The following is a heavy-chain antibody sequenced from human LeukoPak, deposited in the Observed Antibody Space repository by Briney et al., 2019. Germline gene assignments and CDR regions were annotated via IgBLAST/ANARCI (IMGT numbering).Heavy chain of an antibody. CDR2: INPSGGSA. J-gene: IGHJ5*02. D-gene: IGHD3-22*01. CDR1: GYTFTSYY. CDR3: ARDPLYYYDSSSSGHVPQPNWLDP. V-gene: IGHV1-46*01. Sequence: ASVKVSCKASGYTFTSYYIHWVRQAPGQGLEWMGIINPSGGSASYAQQFQARVTMTRDTSTSTVYMELSSLRSEDTAVYYCARDPLYYYDSSSSGHVPQPNWLDPWGQGTLVTVSS.